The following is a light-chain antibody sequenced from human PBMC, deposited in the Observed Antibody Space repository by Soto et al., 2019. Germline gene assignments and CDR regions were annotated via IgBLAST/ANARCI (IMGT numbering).Light chain of an antibody. CDR2: AVS. V-gene: IGLV2-14*01. Sequence: QSVLTQPASVSGSPGQSITISCTGTSSDVGGYNYVSWYQQHSGKAPKLMIYAVSDRPSGVSNRFSGSKSGNTASLTISGLQAEDEADYYCSSYTSSSTLLFGGGTQLTVL. J-gene: IGLJ2*01. CDR3: SSYTSSSTLL. CDR1: SSDVGGYNY.